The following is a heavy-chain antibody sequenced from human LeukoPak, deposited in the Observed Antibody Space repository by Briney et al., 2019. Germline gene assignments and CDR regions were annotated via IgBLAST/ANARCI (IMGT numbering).Heavy chain of an antibody. V-gene: IGHV3-23*01. CDR3: AKEALYSSIDY. D-gene: IGHD2-2*01. CDR2: IGSDYYT. Sequence: GGSLRPSCAASGFTFSNNGMSWVRQAPGKGLEWVSSIGSDYYTYYVDSVQGRFTISRDNSKNTLYLQMNSLRAEDTAVYYCAKEALYSSIDYWGRGTLVTVSS. J-gene: IGHJ4*02. CDR1: GFTFSNNG.